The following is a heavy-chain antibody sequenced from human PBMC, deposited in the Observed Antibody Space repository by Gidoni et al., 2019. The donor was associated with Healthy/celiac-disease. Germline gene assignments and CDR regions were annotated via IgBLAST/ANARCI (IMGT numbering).Heavy chain of an antibody. CDR1: GFTFPSAA. D-gene: IGHD5-18*01. J-gene: IGHJ6*02. CDR2: IVVGSGNT. V-gene: IGHV1-58*02. CDR3: AADTAMVTWYYGMDV. Sequence: QMQLVQSGPDVKKPGTSVKVSCKASGFTFPSAAMQWVRHARGQRLEWIGWIVVGSGNTNYAQKFQERVTITRDMSTSTAYMELSSLRSEDTAVYYCAADTAMVTWYYGMDVWGQGTTVTVSS.